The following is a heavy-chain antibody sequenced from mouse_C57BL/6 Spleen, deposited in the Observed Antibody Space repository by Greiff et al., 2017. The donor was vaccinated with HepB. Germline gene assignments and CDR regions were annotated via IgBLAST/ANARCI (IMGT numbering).Heavy chain of an antibody. Sequence: EVKLMESGPELVKPGASVKISCKASGYSFTGYYMHWVKQSHGNILDWIGYIYPYNGVSSYNQKFKGKATLTVDKSSSTAYMELRSLTSEDSAVYYCARDYYGSSYRYFDVWGTGTTVTVSS. D-gene: IGHD1-1*01. CDR2: IYPYNGVS. V-gene: IGHV1-31*01. J-gene: IGHJ1*03. CDR3: ARDYYGSSYRYFDV. CDR1: GYSFTGYY.